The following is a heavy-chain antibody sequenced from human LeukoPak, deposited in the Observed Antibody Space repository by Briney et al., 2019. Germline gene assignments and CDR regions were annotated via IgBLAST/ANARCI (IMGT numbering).Heavy chain of an antibody. CDR3: ATLASGSSRQGDAFDI. J-gene: IGHJ3*02. CDR2: ISAYNGNT. Sequence: ASVKVSCKASGYTFTSYGIGWVRQAPGQGLEWMGWISAYNGNTNYAQKLQGRVTMTTDTSTSTAYMELRSLRSDDTAVYYCATLASGSSRQGDAFDIWGQGTMVTVSS. CDR1: GYTFTSYG. V-gene: IGHV1-18*01. D-gene: IGHD1-26*01.